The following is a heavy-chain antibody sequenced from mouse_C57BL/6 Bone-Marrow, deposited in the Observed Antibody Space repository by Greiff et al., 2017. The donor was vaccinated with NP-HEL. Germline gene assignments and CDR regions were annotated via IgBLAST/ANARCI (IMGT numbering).Heavy chain of an antibody. CDR1: GYTFTSYW. Sequence: QVQLQQPGAELVRPGTSVKLSCKASGYTFTSYWMHWVKQRPGQGLEWIGVIDPSDSYTNYNQKFKGKATLTVDTSASTAYMQLSRLTSEDSAVYYCARDSSGYVGWFAYWGQGTLVTVSA. CDR2: IDPSDSYT. V-gene: IGHV1-59*01. CDR3: ARDSSGYVGWFAY. J-gene: IGHJ3*01. D-gene: IGHD3-2*02.